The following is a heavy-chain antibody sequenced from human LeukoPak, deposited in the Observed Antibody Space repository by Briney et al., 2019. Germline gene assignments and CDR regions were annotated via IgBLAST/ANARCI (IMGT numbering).Heavy chain of an antibody. CDR3: ASSVVVTSYYYYGMDV. CDR1: GGSISSYY. Sequence: SETLSLTCTVSGGSISSYYWSWIRQPPGKGLEWIGYMYYTGSTNYNPSLKSRVTISVDMSKNQFSLKLSSVTAADTAVYYCASSVVVTSYYYYGMDVWGQGTTVTVSS. D-gene: IGHD2-15*01. J-gene: IGHJ6*02. CDR2: MYYTGST. V-gene: IGHV4-59*01.